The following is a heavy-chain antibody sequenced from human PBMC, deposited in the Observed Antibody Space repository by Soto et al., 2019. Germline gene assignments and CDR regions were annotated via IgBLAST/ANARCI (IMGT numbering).Heavy chain of an antibody. V-gene: IGHV3-23*01. D-gene: IGHD6-13*01. J-gene: IGHJ4*02. CDR2: VSGGGGTT. CDR3: AKSFSSNWYDYFDY. CDR1: GFTFGTFA. Sequence: RLSCAASGFTFGTFAMSWVRQAPGKGLEWVSAVSGGGGTTYYADSVKGRFTISRDKSKNTLYLQMNSLRAEDTALYYCAKSFSSNWYDYFDYWGQGSLVTVSS.